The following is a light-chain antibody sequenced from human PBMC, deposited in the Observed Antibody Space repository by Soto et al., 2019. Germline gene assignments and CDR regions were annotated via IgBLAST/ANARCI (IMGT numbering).Light chain of an antibody. CDR2: GAS. Sequence: EIVLTQSPDTLSLSPGERATLSCRASQSISSNYLAWYQQIPGQTPRLLIYGASSRATGIPDRFSGSGSGTDFTLTISRLEPEDFAVYYCQQYGSSLFTFGQGTRLEIK. J-gene: IGKJ5*01. CDR1: QSISSNY. V-gene: IGKV3-20*01. CDR3: QQYGSSLFT.